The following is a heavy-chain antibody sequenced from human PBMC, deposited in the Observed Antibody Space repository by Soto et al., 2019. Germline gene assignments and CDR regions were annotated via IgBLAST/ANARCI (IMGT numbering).Heavy chain of an antibody. CDR3: AKKLEVAGVLES. Sequence: GGSLRLSCAASGFTFSSYWMSWVRQAPGKGLEWVASISGGGGIKPYADSVKGRFTISRDNSKNTLYLQMNNLRAEDTAIYYCAKKLEVAGVLESWGQGTLVTVSS. CDR1: GFTFSSYW. J-gene: IGHJ4*02. V-gene: IGHV3-23*01. CDR2: ISGGGGIK. D-gene: IGHD6-19*01.